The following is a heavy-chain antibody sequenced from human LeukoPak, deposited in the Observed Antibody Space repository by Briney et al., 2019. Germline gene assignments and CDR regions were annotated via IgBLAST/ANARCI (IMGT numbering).Heavy chain of an antibody. D-gene: IGHD2-15*01. V-gene: IGHV3-74*01. CDR3: ATAGGDGSRMGFDP. Sequence: GGSLRLSCADSGFTFSRCWMHWVRQTPGKGLVWVSCISADGSVTRYADSVKGRFTISRDNTKSTLYPQMHSLRAEDTAVYYCATAGGDGSRMGFDPWGQGTLVTVSS. CDR2: ISADGSVT. J-gene: IGHJ5*02. CDR1: GFTFSRCW.